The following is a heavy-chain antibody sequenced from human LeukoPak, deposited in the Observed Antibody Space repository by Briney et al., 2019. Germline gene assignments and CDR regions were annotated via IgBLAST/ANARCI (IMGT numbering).Heavy chain of an antibody. J-gene: IGHJ4*02. Sequence: GGSLRLSCAASGFTFGNYWMSWVRQAPGKGLEWVANIKQDGSEKYYVGSVKGRFTISRDNAKNSLYLQMNSLRAEDTAVYYCARDNNWSSDYWGQGTLVTVSS. CDR1: GFTFGNYW. V-gene: IGHV3-7*03. CDR2: IKQDGSEK. CDR3: ARDNNWSSDY. D-gene: IGHD1-20*01.